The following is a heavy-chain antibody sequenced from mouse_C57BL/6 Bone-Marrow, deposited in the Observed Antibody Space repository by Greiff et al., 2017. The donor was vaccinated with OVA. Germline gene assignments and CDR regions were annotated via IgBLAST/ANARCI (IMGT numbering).Heavy chain of an antibody. V-gene: IGHV1-75*01. CDR1: GYTFTDYY. Sequence: QVQLQQSGPELVKPGASVKISCKASGYTFTDYYINWVKQRPGQGLEWIGWIFPGSGSTYYNEKFKGKATLTVDKSSSKAYMLLSSLTSEDSAVYFCAREGPNYYGSYYYAMDYWCQGTSVTVS. CDR2: IFPGSGST. CDR3: AREGPNYYGSYYYAMDY. D-gene: IGHD1-1*01. J-gene: IGHJ4*01.